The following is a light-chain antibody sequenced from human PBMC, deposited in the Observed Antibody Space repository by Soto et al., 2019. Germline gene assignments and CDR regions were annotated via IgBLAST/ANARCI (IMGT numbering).Light chain of an antibody. CDR1: SSNLGINF. CDR3: ATWDGSLGAGV. CDR2: ENN. J-gene: IGLJ1*01. V-gene: IGLV1-51*02. Sequence: QSVLTQPPSVSAAPEQKVTISCSGGSSNLGINFVSWYQQFPGAVPKLLIYENNKRPSGIPDRFSGAKSGTSATLDITGLQTGDEADYYCATWDGSLGAGVFGGGTKVTLL.